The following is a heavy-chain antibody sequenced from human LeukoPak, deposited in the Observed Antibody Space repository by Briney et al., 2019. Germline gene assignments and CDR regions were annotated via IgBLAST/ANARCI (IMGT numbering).Heavy chain of an antibody. Sequence: SETLSLTCAVYGGSFSGYFWIWIRQPPGKGLEWIGEINHSGSTNYNPSLKSRVTISVDTSKNQFSLHLSSVTAADTAVYYCARGSTTFNYYYYGMDVWGQGTSVTVS. CDR2: INHSGST. V-gene: IGHV4-34*01. CDR3: ARGSTTFNYYYYGMDV. CDR1: GGSFSGYF. D-gene: IGHD2-2*01. J-gene: IGHJ6*02.